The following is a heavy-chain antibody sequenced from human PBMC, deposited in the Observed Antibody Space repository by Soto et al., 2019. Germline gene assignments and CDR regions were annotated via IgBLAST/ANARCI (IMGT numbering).Heavy chain of an antibody. CDR2: IWYDGSNK. Sequence: PGGSLRLSCAASGFTFSKYEMHWVRQAPGKGLEWVAVIWYDGSNKYYEDSAKGRFTISRDNSKNTLYLQMNSLRVDDTAVYYCAKDAAGSFHFNGLAVWGRGTTVTVSS. D-gene: IGHD3-3*02. CDR1: GFTFSKYE. J-gene: IGHJ6*02. CDR3: AKDAAGSFHFNGLAV. V-gene: IGHV3-33*06.